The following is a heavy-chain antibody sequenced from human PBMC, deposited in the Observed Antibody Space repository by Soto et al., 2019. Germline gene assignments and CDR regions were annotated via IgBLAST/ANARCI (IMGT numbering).Heavy chain of an antibody. D-gene: IGHD6-13*01. CDR2: IIPIFGTA. CDR3: ARAHSSTWHSYYYCMDV. CDR1: GGTFSSYA. V-gene: IGHV1-69*13. J-gene: IGHJ6*02. Sequence: SVKVSCKASGGTFSSYAISWVRQAPGQGLEWMGGIIPIFGTANYAQKFQGRVTITADESTSTAYMELSSLRSEDTAVYYCARAHSSTWHSYYYCMDVWGQGTSVSVSS.